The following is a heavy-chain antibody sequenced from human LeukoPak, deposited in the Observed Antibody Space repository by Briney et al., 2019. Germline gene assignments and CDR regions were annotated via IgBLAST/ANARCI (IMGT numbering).Heavy chain of an antibody. CDR1: GGSISGSNYY. CDR3: ARDLGSSGLDY. V-gene: IGHV4-39*07. CDR2: IYYSGST. Sequence: TSSETLSLTCTVSGGSISGSNYYWGWIRQPPGKGLEWIGTIYYSGSTYYNPSLKSRVTISVDTSKNQFSLKLNSVTAADTAVYYCARDLGSSGLDYWGQGTLVTVSS. J-gene: IGHJ4*02. D-gene: IGHD6-19*01.